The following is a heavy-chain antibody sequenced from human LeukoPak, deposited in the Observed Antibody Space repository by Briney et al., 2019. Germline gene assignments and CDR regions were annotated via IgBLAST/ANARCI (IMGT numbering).Heavy chain of an antibody. CDR2: IKQHGSEK. Sequence: GGSLRLSCAASGFTFSSYWMSWVRQAPGKGLEWVANIKQHGSEKYYVDSVKGRFTISRDNAKNSLYLQMNSLRAEDTAVYYCARVVAYCSGGSCYQAGFDYWGQGTLVTVSS. J-gene: IGHJ4*02. CDR1: GFTFSSYW. D-gene: IGHD2-15*01. CDR3: ARVVAYCSGGSCYQAGFDY. V-gene: IGHV3-7*01.